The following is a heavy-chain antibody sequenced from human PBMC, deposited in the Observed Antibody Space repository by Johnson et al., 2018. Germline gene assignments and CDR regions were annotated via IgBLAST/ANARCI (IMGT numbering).Heavy chain of an antibody. CDR2: IYWNDDK. V-gene: IGHV2-5*01. D-gene: IGHD2-21*02. J-gene: IGHJ1*01. CDR3: AHRVEWCGDCPLGGSFQH. CDR1: GFSLSTSGMA. Sequence: QVTLKESGPTQVKPTQTLTLTCTFSGFSLSTSGMAVGWIRQPPGKALEWLALIYWNDDKRYRPSLKRRLTITKDTSKNQVVLKMTHMDPVDTAPYYCAHRVEWCGDCPLGGSFQHWGQGTLVTVSS.